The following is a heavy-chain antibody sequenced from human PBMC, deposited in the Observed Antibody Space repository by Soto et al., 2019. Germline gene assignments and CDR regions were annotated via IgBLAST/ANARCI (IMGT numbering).Heavy chain of an antibody. D-gene: IGHD4-17*01. V-gene: IGHV4-31*03. CDR2: IYYSGSN. J-gene: IGHJ4*02. Sequence: QVQLQESGPGLVKPSQTLSLTCTVSGGSISSGGYYWSWIRQHPGKGLEWIGYIYYSGSNYYNPSLKSRVTISVDTSKNQFSLKLSSVTAADTAVYYCARDGIYGGNPGHYFDYWGQGTLVTVSS. CDR1: GGSISSGGYY. CDR3: ARDGIYGGNPGHYFDY.